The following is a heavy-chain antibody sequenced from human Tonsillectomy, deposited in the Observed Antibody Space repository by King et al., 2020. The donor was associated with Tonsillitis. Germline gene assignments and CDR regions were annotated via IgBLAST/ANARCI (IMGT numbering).Heavy chain of an antibody. J-gene: IGHJ5*02. CDR1: GGSISSYY. Sequence: VQLQESGPGLVKPSETLSLTCTVSGGSISSYYWGWIRQPPGKGLEWIGYIYYSGVTNYNPSLKSRVTISVDTSKNQFSLKLRSVTSADTAVYYCARVGVYDSSGYYAGWFDPWGQGTLVTVSS. CDR3: ARVGVYDSSGYYAGWFDP. D-gene: IGHD3-22*01. CDR2: IYYSGVT. V-gene: IGHV4-59*01.